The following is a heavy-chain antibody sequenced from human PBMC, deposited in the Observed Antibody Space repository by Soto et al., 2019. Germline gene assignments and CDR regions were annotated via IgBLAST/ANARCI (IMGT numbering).Heavy chain of an antibody. D-gene: IGHD7-27*01. CDR1: GGSFSGYY. CDR2: INHSGST. V-gene: IGHV4-34*01. Sequence: QVQLQQWGAGLLKPSETLSLTCAVYGGSFSGYYWNWIRQPPGKGLEWIAEINHSGSTNYNPSLKRRVTRSVDTCKNQVSLKLSSVTAADTAVYYCARGWGRIFDYWGQGTLVTVSS. CDR3: ARGWGRIFDY. J-gene: IGHJ4*02.